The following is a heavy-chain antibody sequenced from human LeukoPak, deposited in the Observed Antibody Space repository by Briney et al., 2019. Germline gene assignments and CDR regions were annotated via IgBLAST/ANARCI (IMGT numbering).Heavy chain of an antibody. Sequence: ASVKVSCKASGYTFTSCDINWVRQATGQGLEWMGWINPNTGNTGYAQKFQGRVTFTRDPSISTAYMELSSLTSEDTAVYYCGRVLGGGNSVHFDYWGQGALVTVSS. CDR3: GRVLGGGNSVHFDY. CDR1: GYTFTSCD. CDR2: INPNTGNT. J-gene: IGHJ4*02. D-gene: IGHD4-23*01. V-gene: IGHV1-8*01.